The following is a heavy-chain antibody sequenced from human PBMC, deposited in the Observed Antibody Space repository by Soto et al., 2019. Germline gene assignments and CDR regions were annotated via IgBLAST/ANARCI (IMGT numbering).Heavy chain of an antibody. CDR3: ARARLDGYNYFDY. V-gene: IGHV1-2*04. J-gene: IGHJ4*02. D-gene: IGHD3-16*01. CDR2: INPNSGGT. CDR1: GYTFIDFD. Sequence: ASVKVSCKASGYTFIDFDMHWVRQAPGQGLEWMGWINPNSGGTNYAQKFQGWVTMTRDTSISTAYMELSRLRSDDTAVYYCARARLDGYNYFDYWGQGTLVTVSS.